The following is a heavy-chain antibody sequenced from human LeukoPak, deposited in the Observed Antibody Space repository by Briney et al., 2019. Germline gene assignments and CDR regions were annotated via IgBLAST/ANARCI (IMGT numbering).Heavy chain of an antibody. V-gene: IGHV3-23*01. CDR1: GFTFSNYA. CDR2: INGRGGST. D-gene: IGHD3-10*01. J-gene: IGHJ4*02. Sequence: GGSLRLSCAASGFTFSNYAMSWVRQAPGKGLEWVSSINGRGGSTYYADSVKGRFTISRDNSKNTLYLQMNSLRAEDTAVYYCAKDKVTMVRGVHLLGDYWGQGTLVTVSS. CDR3: AKDKVTMVRGVHLLGDY.